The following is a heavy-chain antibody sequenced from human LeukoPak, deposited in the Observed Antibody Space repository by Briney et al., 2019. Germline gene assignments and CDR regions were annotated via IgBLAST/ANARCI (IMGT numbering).Heavy chain of an antibody. CDR3: ARDMESGAYYYDSSGYYAGSHTAGFDP. CDR1: GGSFSGYY. V-gene: IGHV4-34*01. D-gene: IGHD3-22*01. Sequence: SETLSLTCAVYGGSFSGYYWSWIRQPPGKGLEWIGEINHSGSTNYNPSLKSRVTISVGTSKNQFSLKLSSVTAADTAVYYCARDMESGAYYYDSSGYYAGSHTAGFDPWGQGTLVTVSS. J-gene: IGHJ5*02. CDR2: INHSGST.